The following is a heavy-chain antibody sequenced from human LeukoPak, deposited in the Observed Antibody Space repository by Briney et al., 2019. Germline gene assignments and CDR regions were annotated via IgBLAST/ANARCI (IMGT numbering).Heavy chain of an antibody. CDR3: ARGGSSFNNWFDP. CDR2: ISWNSGSI. Sequence: GRSLRLSCAASGFTFDDYAMHWVRQAPGKGLEWVSGISWNSGSIGYAGSVKGRFTISRDNAKNSLYLQMNSLRAEDTAVYYCARGGSSFNNWFDPLGPGNPGHRLL. V-gene: IGHV3-9*01. CDR1: GFTFDDYA. J-gene: IGHJ5*02. D-gene: IGHD6-13*01.